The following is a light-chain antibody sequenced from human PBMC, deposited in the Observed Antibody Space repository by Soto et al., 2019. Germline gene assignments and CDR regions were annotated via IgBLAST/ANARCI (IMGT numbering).Light chain of an antibody. CDR1: QSVSTSY. CDR2: RAS. Sequence: EIVLTQSPDTLSLSPGERATVSCSASQSVSTSYLAWYQQKPGQALRLLIYRASSRATGIPDRFSGSGSGTDFTLTISSLQPEDFAVYYCQQDYNLPFTFGQGTRLEIK. J-gene: IGKJ5*01. CDR3: QQDYNLPFT. V-gene: IGKV3D-7*01.